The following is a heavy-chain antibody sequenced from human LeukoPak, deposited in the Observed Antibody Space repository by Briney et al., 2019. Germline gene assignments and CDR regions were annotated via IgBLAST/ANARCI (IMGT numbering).Heavy chain of an antibody. V-gene: IGHV4-61*02. CDR1: GGSISSGSYY. CDR3: ARSRYYYGSGSYYNAAGTRIYFDY. D-gene: IGHD3-10*01. J-gene: IGHJ4*02. Sequence: PSQTLSLTCTVPGGSISSGSYYWSWIRQPAGKGLEYIGRIYTSGSTNYNPSLKSRVTISVDTSKNQFSLKLSSVTAADTAVYYCARSRYYYGSGSYYNAAGTRIYFDYWGQGTLVTVSS. CDR2: IYTSGST.